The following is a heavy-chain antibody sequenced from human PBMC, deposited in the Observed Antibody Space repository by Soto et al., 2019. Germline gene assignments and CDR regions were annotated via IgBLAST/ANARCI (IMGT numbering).Heavy chain of an antibody. J-gene: IGHJ5*02. CDR2: INPSGGNT. D-gene: IGHD1-26*01. V-gene: IGHV1-46*01. Sequence: ASVKVSCKACGYTFTSYYMPWVRQAPGQGLEWMGIINPSGGNTNYAQKLQGRVTMTTDTSTSTAYMELRSLRSDDTAVYYCARLVGATWNWFDPWGQGTLVTVSS. CDR1: GYTFTSYY. CDR3: ARLVGATWNWFDP.